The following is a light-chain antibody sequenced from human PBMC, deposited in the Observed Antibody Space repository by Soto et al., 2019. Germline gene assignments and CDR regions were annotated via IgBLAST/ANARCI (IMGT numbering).Light chain of an antibody. J-gene: IGLJ1*01. CDR3: SSYAGSRYV. Sequence: QSVLTQPPSASGSPGQSVTISCTGTSSDVGGYNYVSWYQQHPGNAPNLMIYEVSKRPSGVPDRFSGSKSGNTAPLTVSGLQAEDEADYYCSSYAGSRYVFGTGTKVTVL. CDR2: EVS. CDR1: SSDVGGYNY. V-gene: IGLV2-8*01.